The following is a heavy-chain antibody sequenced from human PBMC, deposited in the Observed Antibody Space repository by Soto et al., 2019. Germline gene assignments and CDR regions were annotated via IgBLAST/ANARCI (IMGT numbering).Heavy chain of an antibody. Sequence: PSETLALTSTVSGGSISSGDYYWSWIRQPPGKGLEWIGYIYYSGSTYYNPSLKSRVTISVDTSKNQFSLKLSSVTAADTAVYYCARGLSPRRFLEWSSNWFDPWGQGTLVTVSS. CDR1: GGSISSGDYY. D-gene: IGHD3-3*01. CDR3: ARGLSPRRFLEWSSNWFDP. V-gene: IGHV4-30-4*01. CDR2: IYYSGST. J-gene: IGHJ5*02.